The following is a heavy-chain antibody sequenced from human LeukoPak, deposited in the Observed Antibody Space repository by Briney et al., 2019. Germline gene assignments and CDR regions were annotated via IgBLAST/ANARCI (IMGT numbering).Heavy chain of an antibody. CDR1: GYTFTSYG. V-gene: IGHV1-18*01. CDR3: ARGVDTAMVDYYYYYGMDV. CDR2: ISAYNGNT. Sequence: GASVKVFCKASGYTFTSYGISWVRQAPGQGLEWMGWISAYNGNTNYAQKLQGRVTMTTDTSTSTAYMELRSLRSDDTAVYYCARGVDTAMVDYYYYYGMDVWGQGTTVTVSS. D-gene: IGHD5-18*01. J-gene: IGHJ6*02.